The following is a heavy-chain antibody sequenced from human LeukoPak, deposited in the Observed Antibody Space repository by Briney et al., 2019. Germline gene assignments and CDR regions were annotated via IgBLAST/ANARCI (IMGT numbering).Heavy chain of an antibody. CDR3: ARGGAGYSSSWYNWFDP. Sequence: SVKVSCKASGYTFTNYAINWVRQAPGQGLEWMGGIIPILGTANYAQKFQGRVTITADKSTSTAYMELSSLRSEDTAVYYCARGGAGYSSSWYNWFDPWGQGTLVTVSS. J-gene: IGHJ5*02. D-gene: IGHD6-13*01. CDR2: IIPILGTA. V-gene: IGHV1-69*10. CDR1: GYTFTNYA.